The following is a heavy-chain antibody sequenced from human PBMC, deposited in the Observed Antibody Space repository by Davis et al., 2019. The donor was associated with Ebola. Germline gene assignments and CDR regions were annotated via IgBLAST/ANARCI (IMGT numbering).Heavy chain of an antibody. CDR3: ARDLYCANDK. D-gene: IGHD1-1*01. CDR1: GYTFSRYW. Sequence: GESLKISCVGSGYTFSRYWMHWVRQAPGKSLEWVSRLNEDGSRTDHADSVRGRFTISRDNAKNTLYLQMNSLRAEDTPLYYCARDLYCANDKWGQGTLVTVSS. CDR2: LNEDGSRT. V-gene: IGHV3-74*01. J-gene: IGHJ4*02.